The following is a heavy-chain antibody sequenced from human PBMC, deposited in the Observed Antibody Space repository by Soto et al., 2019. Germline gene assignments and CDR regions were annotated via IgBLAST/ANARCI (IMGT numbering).Heavy chain of an antibody. CDR2: IYYSGST. J-gene: IGHJ5*02. CDR3: ARERPDGARLDP. D-gene: IGHD6-6*01. CDR1: GGSISSGGYH. V-gene: IGHV4-30-4*08. Sequence: PSETLSLTCTVSGGSISSGGYHWSWIRQPPGKGLEWIGYIYYSGSTYYNPSLKSRVTISVDTSKNQFSLKLSSVTAADTAVYYCARERPDGARLDPWGQGTLVTVSS.